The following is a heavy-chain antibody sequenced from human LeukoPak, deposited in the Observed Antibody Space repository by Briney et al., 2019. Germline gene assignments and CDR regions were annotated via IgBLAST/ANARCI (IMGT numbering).Heavy chain of an antibody. CDR1: GYTFTGYY. CDR2: INPNSGGT. V-gene: IGHV1-2*02. Sequence: ASVKVSCKASGYTFTGYYMHWVRQAPGQGLEWMGWINPNSGGTNYAQKFQGRVTMTRDTSISTAYMELSRLRSDDTAVYYCARGPLARGYSYGSKNDYWGQGTLVTVSS. CDR3: ARGPLARGYSYGSKNDY. D-gene: IGHD5-18*01. J-gene: IGHJ4*02.